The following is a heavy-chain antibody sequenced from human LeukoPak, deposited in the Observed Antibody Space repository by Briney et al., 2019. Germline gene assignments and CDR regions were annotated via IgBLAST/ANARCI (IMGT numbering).Heavy chain of an antibody. J-gene: IGHJ4*02. V-gene: IGHV4-59*01. Sequence: PSETLSLTCTVSGGSISSYYWSWIRQPPGKGLEWIGYIYYSGSTNYNPSLKSRVTISVDTSKNQFSLKLSSVTAADTAVYYCARVGGNYNVDYWGQGTLVTVSS. CDR2: IYYSGST. CDR3: ARVGGNYNVDY. CDR1: GGSISSYY. D-gene: IGHD1-1*01.